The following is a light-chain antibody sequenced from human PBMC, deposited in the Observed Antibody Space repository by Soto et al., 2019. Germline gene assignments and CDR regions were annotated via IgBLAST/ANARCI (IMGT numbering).Light chain of an antibody. J-gene: IGKJ2*01. Sequence: EIVLTQSPATLSLSPGERATLSCGASQSVSGSDFAWYQHKPGLAPRLLMSDASTRATGTPDRFSGSGSGTDYALTISRLEPVDFAVYYCQQNGSPPYTFGQGTKLEI. CDR1: QSVSGSD. CDR3: QQNGSPPYT. CDR2: DAS. V-gene: IGKV3D-20*01.